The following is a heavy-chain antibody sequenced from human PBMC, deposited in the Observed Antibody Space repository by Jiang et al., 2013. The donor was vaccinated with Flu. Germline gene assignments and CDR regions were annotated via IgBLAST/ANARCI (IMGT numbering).Heavy chain of an antibody. J-gene: IGHJ3*02. Sequence: PGLVKPSETVSLTCTVSDASISSGHFYWGWIRQPPGKGLEWIGSISYSGTTFYNTSLKSRVTISVDMSKNQFSLRLNSVTAADTAIYYCAGRGPTVVIIYDAFDIWGQGTMVTVSS. CDR1: DASISSGHFY. CDR2: ISYSGTT. V-gene: IGHV4-39*07. CDR3: AGRGPTVVIIYDAFDI. D-gene: IGHD3-22*01.